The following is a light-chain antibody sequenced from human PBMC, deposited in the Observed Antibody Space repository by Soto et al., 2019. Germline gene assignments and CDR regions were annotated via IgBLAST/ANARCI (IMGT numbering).Light chain of an antibody. Sequence: DIVMTQSPDSLAVSLGERATINCRSSHSLFFASNNKNFLSWYQQKPGQPPKLLITWSSTRESGVPDRFTGSGSATDFSLTITNLQAADVAVYYCLQYFSTPRTFGQGTKVDIK. CDR1: HSLFFASNNKNF. CDR3: LQYFSTPRT. J-gene: IGKJ1*01. CDR2: WSS. V-gene: IGKV4-1*01.